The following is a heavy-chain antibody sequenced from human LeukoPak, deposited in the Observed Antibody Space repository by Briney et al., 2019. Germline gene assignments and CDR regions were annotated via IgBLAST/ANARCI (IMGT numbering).Heavy chain of an antibody. D-gene: IGHD3-10*01. CDR3: AREGRTMVRGVMGSYYYYMDV. J-gene: IGHJ6*03. CDR1: GYSFTSYW. CDR2: MYPGDSDT. V-gene: IGHV5-51*01. Sequence: GESLKISCKGSGYSFTSYWIGWVRQMPGNGLEWMGIMYPGDSDTRYSPSFQGQVTISADKSISTAYLQWSSLKASDTAMYYCAREGRTMVRGVMGSYYYYMDVWGKGTAVTISS.